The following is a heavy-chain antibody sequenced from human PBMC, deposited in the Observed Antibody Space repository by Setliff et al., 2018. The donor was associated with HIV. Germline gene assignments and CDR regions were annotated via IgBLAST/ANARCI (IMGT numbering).Heavy chain of an antibody. CDR3: ARQLSNSFDY. CDR2: INPNSGGT. V-gene: IGHV1-2*06. J-gene: IGHJ4*02. D-gene: IGHD1-1*01. Sequence: ASVKVSCKASGYMFSGFHMHWVRQAAGQGLEWMGRINPNSGGTNYAQKFQGRVTMTRDRSINTAYMELSGLTSDDTAVYYCARQLSNSFDYWGQGALVTVSS. CDR1: GYMFSGFH.